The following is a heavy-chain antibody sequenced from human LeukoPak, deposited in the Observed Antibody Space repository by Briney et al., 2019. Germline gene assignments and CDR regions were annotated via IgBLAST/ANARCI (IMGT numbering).Heavy chain of an antibody. CDR1: GFTFSSYS. J-gene: IGHJ5*02. Sequence: GGSLRLSCAASGFTFSSYSMNWVRQAPGKGLEWVSSISSSGSYIYYADSVKGRFTISRDNAKNSLYLQMNSLRAEDTAVYYCASVRYCSSTSCLEGVLDPWGQGTLVTVSS. CDR2: ISSSGSYI. D-gene: IGHD2-2*01. CDR3: ASVRYCSSTSCLEGVLDP. V-gene: IGHV3-21*01.